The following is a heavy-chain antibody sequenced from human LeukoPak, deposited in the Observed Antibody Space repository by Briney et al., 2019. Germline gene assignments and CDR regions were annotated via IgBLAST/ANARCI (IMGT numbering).Heavy chain of an antibody. CDR2: INWNGGST. CDR3: AKDLGRGYDILTGYSYFDY. V-gene: IGHV3-20*04. CDR1: GFTFDDYG. J-gene: IGHJ4*02. D-gene: IGHD3-9*01. Sequence: GGSLRLSCAASGFTFDDYGMSWVRQAPGKGLEWVSVINWNGGSTGYADSVKGRFTISRDNATNSLYLQMNSLRAEDTSLYYCAKDLGRGYDILTGYSYFDYWGQGTLVTVSS.